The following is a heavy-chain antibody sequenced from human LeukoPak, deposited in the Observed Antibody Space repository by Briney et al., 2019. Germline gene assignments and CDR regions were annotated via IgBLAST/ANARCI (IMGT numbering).Heavy chain of an antibody. CDR3: TTDPSYYDILTGYYTLTENNIDY. CDR1: GFTFSNAW. V-gene: IGHV3-15*01. CDR2: IKSKTDGGTT. J-gene: IGHJ4*02. D-gene: IGHD3-9*01. Sequence: GGSLRLSCAASGFTFSNAWMSWVRQAPGKGLEWVGRIKSKTDGGTTDYAAPVKGRFTISRDDSKNTLYLQMNSLKTEDAVVYYCTTDPSYYDILTGYYTLTENNIDYWGQGTLVTVSS.